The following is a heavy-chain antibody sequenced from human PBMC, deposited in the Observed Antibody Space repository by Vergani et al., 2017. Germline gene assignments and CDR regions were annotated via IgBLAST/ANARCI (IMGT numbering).Heavy chain of an antibody. CDR2: IYYSGST. J-gene: IGHJ3*02. Sequence: QVQLQESGPGLVKPSETLSLTCTVSGGSISSYYWSWIRQPPGKGLEWIGYIYYSGSTNYNPSLKSRVTISVDTSKNQFSLKLSSVTAADTAVYYCARGEIVVVITPAIGAFDIWGQGTMVTVSS. D-gene: IGHD3-22*01. V-gene: IGHV4-59*08. CDR3: ARGEIVVVITPAIGAFDI. CDR1: GGSISSYY.